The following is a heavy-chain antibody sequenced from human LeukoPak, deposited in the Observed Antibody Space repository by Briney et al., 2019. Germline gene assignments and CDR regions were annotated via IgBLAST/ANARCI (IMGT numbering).Heavy chain of an antibody. CDR2: INPNSGDR. CDR3: AREVYASRTYRYYYMDV. D-gene: IGHD3-10*01. Sequence: ASVKVSCKASGYSFTGFYLHWVRQAPGQGLEWMGWINPNSGDRNYEQKFEGRVTMTRDTSTNTAYMELSGLRSDDTAVYYCAREVYASRTYRYYYMDVWGTGTTVTISS. CDR1: GYSFTGFY. J-gene: IGHJ6*03. V-gene: IGHV1-2*02.